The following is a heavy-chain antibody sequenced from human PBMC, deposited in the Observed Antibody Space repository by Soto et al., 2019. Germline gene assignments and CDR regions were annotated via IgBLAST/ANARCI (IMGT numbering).Heavy chain of an antibody. CDR1: VFTFSSYS. V-gene: IGHV3-48*02. Sequence: GSLRLSCAASVFTFSSYSMNWVRQAPGKGLEWVSYISSSSSTIYYADSVKGRFTISRDNAKNSLYLQMNSLRDEDTAVYYCARDPPCGGDCYIFDYWGQGTLVTVSS. CDR3: ARDPPCGGDCYIFDY. J-gene: IGHJ4*02. D-gene: IGHD2-21*02. CDR2: ISSSSSTI.